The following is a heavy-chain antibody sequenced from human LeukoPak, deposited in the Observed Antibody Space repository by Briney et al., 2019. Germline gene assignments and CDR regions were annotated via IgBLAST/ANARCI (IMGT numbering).Heavy chain of an antibody. CDR3: ARLVESSGWYLYWFDP. V-gene: IGHV4-59*08. Sequence: SETLSLTCTVSGGSINSYYWSWIRQPPGKGLEWIGYIYYSGSTNYNPSLKSRVTISVDTSKNQFSLKLSSVTAADTAVYYCARLVESSGWYLYWFDPWGQGTLVTVSS. J-gene: IGHJ5*02. D-gene: IGHD6-19*01. CDR1: GGSINSYY. CDR2: IYYSGST.